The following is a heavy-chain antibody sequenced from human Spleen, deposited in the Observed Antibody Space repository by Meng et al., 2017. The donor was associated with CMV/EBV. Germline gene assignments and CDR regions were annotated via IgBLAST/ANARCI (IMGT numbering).Heavy chain of an antibody. D-gene: IGHD6-6*01. CDR1: GYTFTSYD. CDR2: MNPNSGNT. J-gene: IGHJ6*02. V-gene: IGHV1-8*01. Sequence: ASVKVSCKASGYTFTSYDINWVRQATGQGLEWMGWMNPNSGNTGYAQKFQGRVTMTRNTSISTAYMELSSLRSEDTAVYYCARVPAVKPAPRSRKNPHGYYYYGMDVWGQGTTVTVSS. CDR3: ARVPAVKPAPRSRKNPHGYYYYGMDV.